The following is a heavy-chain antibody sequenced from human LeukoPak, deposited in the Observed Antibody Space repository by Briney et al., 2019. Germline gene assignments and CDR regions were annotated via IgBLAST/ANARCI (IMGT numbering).Heavy chain of an antibody. Sequence: GGSLRLSCAAPGFTFSSYGMHWVRQAPGKGLEWVAVISYDGSNKYYADSVKGRFTISRDNSKNTLYLQMNSLRAEDTAVYYCAKEARYYDILTVYYYYYMDVWGKGTTVTVSS. CDR3: AKEARYYDILTVYYYYYMDV. CDR1: GFTFSSYG. V-gene: IGHV3-30*18. CDR2: ISYDGSNK. J-gene: IGHJ6*03. D-gene: IGHD3-9*01.